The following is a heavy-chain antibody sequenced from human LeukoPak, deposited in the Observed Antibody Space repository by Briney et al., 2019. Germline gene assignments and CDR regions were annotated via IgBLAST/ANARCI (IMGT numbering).Heavy chain of an antibody. D-gene: IGHD3-10*01. CDR1: GFTFSKFW. V-gene: IGHV3-7*03. J-gene: IGHJ4*02. CDR2: INQDESAK. Sequence: GGSLRLSCAASGFTFSKFWMSWVRQAPGKGLEWVASINQDESAKHYVETVRGRFTISRDNSKSTLYLQMDNLRIEDTAVYYCARDPGGSFDYWGQGTLVTVSS. CDR3: ARDPGGSFDY.